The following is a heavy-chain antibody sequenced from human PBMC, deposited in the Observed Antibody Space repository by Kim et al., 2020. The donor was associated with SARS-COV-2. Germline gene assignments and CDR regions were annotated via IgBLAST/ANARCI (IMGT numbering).Heavy chain of an antibody. Sequence: GSTYYPDSVKGRFTIARDNSKNTLYHQMNSLRAEDTAVYYCARGAGSSLGWGQGTLVTVSS. V-gene: IGHV3-66*01. CDR2: GST. D-gene: IGHD6-19*01. CDR3: ARGAGSSLG. J-gene: IGHJ4*02.